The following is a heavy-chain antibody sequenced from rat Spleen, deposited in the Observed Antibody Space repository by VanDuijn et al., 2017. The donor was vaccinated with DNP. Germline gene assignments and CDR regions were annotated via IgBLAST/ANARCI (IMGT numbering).Heavy chain of an antibody. J-gene: IGHJ1*01. CDR1: GFSITSSHR. Sequence: VQLQESGSGLVKPSQSPSLTCSVTGFSITSSHRWNWIRKFPGTNLEWMGYLNIVGSTHYNPSFKSRVAIARDTSRNQFFLQVDSVPTEDTAYYYCARSIYNYGDYWYFDFWGPVTMVTVSS. CDR3: ARSIYNYGDYWYFDF. V-gene: IGHV3-3*01. D-gene: IGHD1-11*01. CDR2: LNIVGST.